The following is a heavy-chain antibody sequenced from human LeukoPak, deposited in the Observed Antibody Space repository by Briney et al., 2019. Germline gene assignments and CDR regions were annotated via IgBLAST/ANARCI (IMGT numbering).Heavy chain of an antibody. J-gene: IGHJ3*02. V-gene: IGHV4-59*12. CDR3: ARLTTVTTRAFDI. CDR2: IFYSGTT. D-gene: IGHD4-17*01. Sequence: SETLSLTCTVSGGSISSYYWSWIRQPPGKGLEWIGYIFYSGTTNYNPSLKSRVTISVDTSKNQFSLMLSSVTAADTAVYYCARLTTVTTRAFDIWGQGTMVTVSS. CDR1: GGSISSYY.